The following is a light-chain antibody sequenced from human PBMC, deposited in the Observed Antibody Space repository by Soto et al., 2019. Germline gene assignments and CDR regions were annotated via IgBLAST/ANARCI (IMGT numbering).Light chain of an antibody. CDR2: EVT. CDR3: KSFTASNTLV. Sequence: QSVLTQPASESGSPGQSITISCTGTSSDVGRYNYVSWYQHHPGKAPKLLIYEVTNRPSGVSNRFSGSKSGNTASLTISGLQAEDEADYYCKSFTASNTLVFGGGNKLTVL. CDR1: SSDVGRYNY. J-gene: IGLJ2*01. V-gene: IGLV2-14*01.